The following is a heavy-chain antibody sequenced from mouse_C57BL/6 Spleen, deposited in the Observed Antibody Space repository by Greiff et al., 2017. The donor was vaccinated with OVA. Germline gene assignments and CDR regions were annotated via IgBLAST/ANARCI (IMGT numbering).Heavy chain of an antibody. Sequence: EVQLQQSVAELVRPGASVKLSCTASGFNIKNTYMHWVKQRPEQGLEWIGRIDPANGNTKYAPQFQGKATITADTSSNTAYLQLSSLTSDDTAIYYCSRLYGSSYYFDYWGQGTTLTVSS. V-gene: IGHV14-3*01. J-gene: IGHJ2*01. D-gene: IGHD1-1*01. CDR3: SRLYGSSYYFDY. CDR1: GFNIKNTY. CDR2: IDPANGNT.